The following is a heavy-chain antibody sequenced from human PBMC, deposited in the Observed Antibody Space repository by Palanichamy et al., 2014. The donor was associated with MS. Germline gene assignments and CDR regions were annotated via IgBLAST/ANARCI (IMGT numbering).Heavy chain of an antibody. J-gene: IGHJ6*01. CDR2: IRYDGSNK. Sequence: GGGVVQPGGSLRLSCKASGFTFSTYGMHWVRQAPGKGLEWVAFIRYDGSNKFYADSVKGRFTISRDNSMNTLYLQMNSLRAEDTAVFYCAKQTARGGYNMDVWGQGTTVTVSS. CDR1: GFTFSTYG. V-gene: IGHV3-30*02. CDR3: AKQTARGGYNMDV. D-gene: IGHD5-24*01.